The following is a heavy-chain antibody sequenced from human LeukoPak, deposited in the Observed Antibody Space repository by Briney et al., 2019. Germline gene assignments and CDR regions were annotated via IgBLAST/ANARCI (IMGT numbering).Heavy chain of an antibody. Sequence: GGSLRLSCAASGFTFSSYGMLWVRQAPGKGLEWVADIWYDGSNKYYADSVKGRFTISRDNSKNTLYLQMNSLRAEDTAVYYCARRYDSSGYYPHYYYYYGMDVWGQGTTVTVSS. CDR1: GFTFSSYG. J-gene: IGHJ6*02. V-gene: IGHV3-33*01. CDR3: ARRYDSSGYYPHYYYYYGMDV. D-gene: IGHD3-22*01. CDR2: IWYDGSNK.